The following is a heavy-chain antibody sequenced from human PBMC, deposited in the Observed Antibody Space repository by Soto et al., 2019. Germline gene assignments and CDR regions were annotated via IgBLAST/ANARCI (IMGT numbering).Heavy chain of an antibody. CDR2: IVVGSGNT. J-gene: IGHJ4*02. CDR1: GFRFTRFG. Sequence: SVKVSCKASGFRFTRFGMQWVRQARGQHLEWIGWIVVGSGNTNYAQKFQERVTITRDMSTSTAYMELSSLRSEDTAVYYCEATYYDILTDYPYWGQGTPVTVSS. D-gene: IGHD3-9*01. V-gene: IGHV1-58*02. CDR3: EATYYDILTDYPY.